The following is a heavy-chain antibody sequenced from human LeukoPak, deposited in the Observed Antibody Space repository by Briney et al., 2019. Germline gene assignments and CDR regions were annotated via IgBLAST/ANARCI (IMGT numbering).Heavy chain of an antibody. CDR1: GFTFGSYW. J-gene: IGHJ4*02. V-gene: IGHV3-74*01. D-gene: IGHD6-19*01. Sequence: PGGSLRLSCAASGFTFGSYWMHWVRQAPGKGLVWVSRINSDGSSTTYADSVKGRFTISRDNAKNTLYLQMNSLRAEGTAVYYCARGGIEVAGYVEFWGQGTLATVSS. CDR2: INSDGSST. CDR3: ARGGIEVAGYVEF.